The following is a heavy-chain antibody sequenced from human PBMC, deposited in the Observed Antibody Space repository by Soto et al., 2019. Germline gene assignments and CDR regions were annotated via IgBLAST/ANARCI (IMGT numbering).Heavy chain of an antibody. CDR3: ARGTHSRSGWHRYYFDY. Sequence: SSETLSLTCAVYGGSFSGYYWSWIRQPPGKGLEWIGEINHSGSTNYNPSLKSRVTISVDTSKNQFSLKLSSVTAADTAVYYCARGTHSRSGWHRYYFDYWGQGTLVTVSS. CDR2: INHSGST. CDR1: GGSFSGYY. J-gene: IGHJ4*02. V-gene: IGHV4-34*01. D-gene: IGHD6-19*01.